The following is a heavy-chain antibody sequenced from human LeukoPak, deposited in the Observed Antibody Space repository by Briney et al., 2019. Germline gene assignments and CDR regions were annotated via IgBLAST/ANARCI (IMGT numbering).Heavy chain of an antibody. V-gene: IGHV4-59*08. CDR3: ASTTDYDSIRWGY. CDR2: IYYSGST. Sequence: SETLSLTCTVSGGSISSYYWSWIRQPPGKGLEWIGYIYYSGSTNYNPSLKSRVTISVDTSKNQFSLKLSSVTAADTAVYYCASTTDYDSIRWGYWGQGTLVTVSS. J-gene: IGHJ4*02. CDR1: GGSISSYY. D-gene: IGHD3-22*01.